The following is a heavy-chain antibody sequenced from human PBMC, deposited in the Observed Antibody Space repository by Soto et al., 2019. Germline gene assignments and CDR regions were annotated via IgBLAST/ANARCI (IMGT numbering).Heavy chain of an antibody. CDR1: GGTFSSYA. D-gene: IGHD6-13*01. Sequence: QVQLVQSGGEVKKPGSSVKVSCKASGGTFSSYAISWVRQAPGQGLEWMGGIIPIFGTANYAQKFQGRVTITADESTSKDYMELSSMRSEDTAVYYCARGGGRYRSSWYFDYWGQGTLVTVSS. V-gene: IGHV1-69*01. CDR3: ARGGGRYRSSWYFDY. CDR2: IIPIFGTA. J-gene: IGHJ4*02.